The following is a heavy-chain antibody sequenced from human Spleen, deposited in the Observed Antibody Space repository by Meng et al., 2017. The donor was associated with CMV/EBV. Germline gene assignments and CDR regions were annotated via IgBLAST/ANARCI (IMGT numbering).Heavy chain of an antibody. V-gene: IGHV4-59*01. CDR2: IYYRGST. J-gene: IGHJ4*02. D-gene: IGHD1/OR15-1a*01. Sequence: GSLRLSCTVSGGSISSYYWSWIRQPPGKGLEWIGYIYYRGSTSYNPSLKSRVTISVDTSKNQFSLKLSSVTAADTAVYYCARGLRSATTFDFWGQGTLVTVSS. CDR3: ARGLRSATTFDF. CDR1: GGSISSYY.